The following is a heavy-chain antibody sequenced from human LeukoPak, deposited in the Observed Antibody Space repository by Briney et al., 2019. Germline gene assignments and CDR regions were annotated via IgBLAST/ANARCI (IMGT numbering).Heavy chain of an antibody. CDR2: IYSGGTT. J-gene: IGHJ4*02. Sequence: GGSLGLSCAASGFTVGSNYMSWVRQAPGKGLEWVSVIYSGGTTNYADSVKGRFTISRDNSKNTLFLQMNSLRAEDTAVYYCARGGYSSSWYHFDYWGQGTLVTVSS. CDR3: ARGGYSSSWYHFDY. V-gene: IGHV3-53*01. CDR1: GFTVGSNY. D-gene: IGHD6-13*01.